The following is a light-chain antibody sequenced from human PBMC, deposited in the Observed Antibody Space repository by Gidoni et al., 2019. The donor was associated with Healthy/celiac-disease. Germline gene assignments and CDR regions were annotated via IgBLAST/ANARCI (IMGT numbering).Light chain of an antibody. CDR3: QSYDSTVV. V-gene: IGLV6-57*04. Sequence: NCMLNQPHPGAESPGKTVTISCTRSRGSIASTDVQWYQQRPGSAPTPVISVDNQRPSGVPDRFSGSIASSSTSASLTISVLKTEDEADYYCQSYDSTVVFGGGTKLTVL. CDR2: VDN. CDR1: RGSIASTD. J-gene: IGLJ2*01.